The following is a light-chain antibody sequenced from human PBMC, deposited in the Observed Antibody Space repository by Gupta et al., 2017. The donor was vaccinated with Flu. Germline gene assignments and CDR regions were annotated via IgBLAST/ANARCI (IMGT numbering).Light chain of an antibody. V-gene: IGLV1-51*01. CDR3: GAWDSRLTAYV. Sequence: TISFAGSSYNVGDNDITCYQRLPGLAPKLFIYGHDKRPSGIRGRFSGSKSGTAATLVISGRQTGDEADYYCGAWDSRLTAYVFGPGTKFVVL. CDR1: SYNVGDND. J-gene: IGLJ1*01. CDR2: GHD.